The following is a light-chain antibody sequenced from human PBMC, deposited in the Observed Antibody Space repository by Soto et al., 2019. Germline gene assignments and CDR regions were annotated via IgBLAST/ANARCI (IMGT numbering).Light chain of an antibody. CDR1: SSDVDVYTS. Sequence: QSVLTQPASVSGSPGQSITISCTGTSSDVDVYTSVSWYQQHPGKAPKLMIYDVSTRPSGVSDRFSGSKSGNTASLTISGLQADDDADYYCSSYTGTNKEFFGGGTKLTVL. CDR3: SSYTGTNKEF. J-gene: IGLJ2*01. V-gene: IGLV2-14*03. CDR2: DVS.